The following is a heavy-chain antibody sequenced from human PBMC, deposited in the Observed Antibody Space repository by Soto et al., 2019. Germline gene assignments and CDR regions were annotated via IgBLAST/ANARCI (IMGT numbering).Heavy chain of an antibody. CDR3: AKEWRQSVSRNANWFDP. Sequence: SETLSLTCTVSGGSISSSSYYWGWIRQPPGKGLEWIGSIYYSGSTYYNPSLKSRVTISVDTSKNQFSLKLSSVTAADTAVYYCAKEWRQSVSRNANWFDPWGQGTLVTVSS. CDR1: GGSISSSSYY. D-gene: IGHD3-3*01. J-gene: IGHJ5*02. CDR2: IYYSGST. V-gene: IGHV4-39*07.